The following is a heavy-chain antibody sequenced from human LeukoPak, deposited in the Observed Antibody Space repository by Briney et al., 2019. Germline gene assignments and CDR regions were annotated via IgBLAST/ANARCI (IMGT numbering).Heavy chain of an antibody. D-gene: IGHD6-13*01. CDR2: FDPEDGET. CDR3: ARRGYSSTNYYYYGMDV. Sequence: GASVKVSCKASGYTLTELSMHWVRQAPGKGLEWMGGFDPEDGETIYAQKFQGRVTMTEDTSTDTAYMELSSLRSEDTAVYYCARRGYSSTNYYYYGMDVWGQGTTVTVSS. J-gene: IGHJ6*02. CDR1: GYTLTELS. V-gene: IGHV1-24*01.